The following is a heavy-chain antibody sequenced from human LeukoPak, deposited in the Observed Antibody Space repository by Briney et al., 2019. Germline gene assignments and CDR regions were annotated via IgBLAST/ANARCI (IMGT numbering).Heavy chain of an antibody. D-gene: IGHD4-4*01. J-gene: IGHJ5*02. CDR2: IIPILGIA. CDR3: ARVGDYIGPLVDP. V-gene: IGHV1-69*04. CDR1: GGTFSSYA. Sequence: SVKVSCKASGGTFSSYAISWVRQAPGQGLEWMGRIIPILGIANYAQKFQGRVTITADKSTSTAYMELSSLRSEDTAVYYCARVGDYIGPLVDPWGQGTLVTVSS.